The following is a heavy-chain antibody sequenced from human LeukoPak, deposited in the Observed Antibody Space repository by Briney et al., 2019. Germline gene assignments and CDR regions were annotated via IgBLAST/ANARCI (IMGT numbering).Heavy chain of an antibody. V-gene: IGHV6-1*01. CDR2: TYYRSKWYT. CDR3: ARASSSWAFYFDF. J-gene: IGHJ4*02. Sequence: SQTLSLTCAISGDSVSSNSAAWNWIRQSPSRGLEWLGRTYYRSKWYTYYAVSVKSRISINRDTSKNQISLQLNSVTPEDTAVYYCARASSSWAFYFDFWGQGTLVTVSS. D-gene: IGHD6-13*01. CDR1: GDSVSSNSAA.